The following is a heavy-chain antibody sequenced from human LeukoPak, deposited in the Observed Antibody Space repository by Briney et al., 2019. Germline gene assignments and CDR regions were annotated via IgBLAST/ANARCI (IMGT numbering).Heavy chain of an antibody. J-gene: IGHJ5*02. V-gene: IGHV4-39*01. CDR1: GGSISSSSYY. Sequence: SETLSLTCTVSGGSISSSSYYWGWIRQPPGKGLEWIGSIYYSGSTYYNPSLKSRVTISVDTSKDQFSLKLSSVTAADTAVYYCARGYSSGWFNWFDPWGQGTLVTVSS. D-gene: IGHD6-19*01. CDR2: IYYSGST. CDR3: ARGYSSGWFNWFDP.